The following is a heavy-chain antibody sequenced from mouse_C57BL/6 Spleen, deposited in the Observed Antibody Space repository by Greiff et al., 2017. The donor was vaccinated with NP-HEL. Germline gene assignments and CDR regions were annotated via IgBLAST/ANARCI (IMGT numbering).Heavy chain of an antibody. CDR2: ISSGSSTI. CDR1: GFTFSDYG. D-gene: IGHD2-4*01. V-gene: IGHV5-17*01. CDR3: ASRGPYDDDVFYAMDY. J-gene: IGHJ4*01. Sequence: DVMLVESGGGLVKPGGSLKLSCAASGFTFSDYGMHWVRQAPEKGLEWVAYISSGSSTIYYADTVKGRFTISRENAKNTLFLQMTSLRSEDTAMYYCASRGPYDDDVFYAMDYWGQGTSVTVSS.